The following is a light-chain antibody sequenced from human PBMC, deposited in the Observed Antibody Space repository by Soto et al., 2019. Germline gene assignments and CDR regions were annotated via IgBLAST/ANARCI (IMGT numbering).Light chain of an antibody. V-gene: IGLV2-14*01. J-gene: IGLJ2*01. CDR1: SSDVGGYKY. CDR3: ASYTSRSTSVI. CDR2: EVS. Sequence: QSALTQPASVSGSPGQSITISCTGTSSDVGGYKYVSWYQQHPDKAPKLIIFEVSNRPSGISSRFSGSKSGNTASLTISGLQAEDEAEYYCASYTSRSTSVIFGRGTKLTVL.